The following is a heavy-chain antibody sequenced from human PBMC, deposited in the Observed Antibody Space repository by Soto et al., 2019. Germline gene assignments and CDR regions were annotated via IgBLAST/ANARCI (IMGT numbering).Heavy chain of an antibody. CDR1: GYSFTSYW. J-gene: IGHJ6*02. V-gene: IGHV5-51*01. CDR3: ARHITYYDSSGYYQYYYYGMDV. D-gene: IGHD3-22*01. CDR2: IYPGDSDT. Sequence: PGESLKISCQGSGYSFTSYWIGWVRQMPGKGLEWMGIIYPGDSDTRYSPSFQGQVTISADKSISTAYLQWSSLKASDTAMYYCARHITYYDSSGYYQYYYYGMDVWGQGTTVTVSS.